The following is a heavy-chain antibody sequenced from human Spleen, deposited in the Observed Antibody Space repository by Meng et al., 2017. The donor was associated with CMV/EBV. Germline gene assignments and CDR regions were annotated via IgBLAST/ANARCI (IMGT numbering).Heavy chain of an antibody. V-gene: IGHV1-8*01. Sequence: ASVKVSCKASGYTFTSYDINWVRQATGQGLEWTGWMNPNSGNTGYAQKFQGRVTMTRNTSISTAYMELSSLRSEDTAVYYCARAGFLEWLWRGYYYYGMDVWGQGTTVTVSS. J-gene: IGHJ6*02. CDR3: ARAGFLEWLWRGYYYYGMDV. D-gene: IGHD3-3*01. CDR1: GYTFTSYD. CDR2: MNPNSGNT.